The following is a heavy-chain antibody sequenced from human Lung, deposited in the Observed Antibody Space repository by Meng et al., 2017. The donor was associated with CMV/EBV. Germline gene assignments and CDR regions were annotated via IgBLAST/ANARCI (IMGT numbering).Heavy chain of an antibody. Sequence: SETXSLXCAVSGGSISTSNWWSWVRQPPGKGLEWIGEIYHSGYTNYNPSLKSRVTMSVDRSRKQFSLRLTSVTAADTAVYFCARVADYGGNCFDCWGQGTXVTVAS. CDR1: GGSISTSNW. D-gene: IGHD4-23*01. CDR3: ARVADYGGNCFDC. J-gene: IGHJ4*02. V-gene: IGHV4-4*02. CDR2: IYHSGYT.